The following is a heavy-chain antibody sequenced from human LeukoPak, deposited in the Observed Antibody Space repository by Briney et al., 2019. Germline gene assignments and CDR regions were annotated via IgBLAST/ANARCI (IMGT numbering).Heavy chain of an antibody. CDR3: ARERTYIVDY. D-gene: IGHD1-14*01. CDR1: GGSISSGGYY. J-gene: IGHJ4*02. V-gene: IGHV4-31*03. CDR2: IYYSGST. Sequence: PSQTLSLTCTVSGGSISSGGYYWSWIRQHPGKGLEWIGYIYYSGSTNYNPSLKSRVTISVDTSKNQFSLKLSSVTAADTAVYYCARERTYIVDYWGQGTLVTVSS.